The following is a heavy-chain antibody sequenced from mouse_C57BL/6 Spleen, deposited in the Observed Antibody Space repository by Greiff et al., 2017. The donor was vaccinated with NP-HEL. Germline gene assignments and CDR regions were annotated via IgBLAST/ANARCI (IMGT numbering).Heavy chain of an antibody. CDR2: IWSGGST. CDR1: GFSLTSYG. J-gene: IGHJ1*03. V-gene: IGHV2-2*01. CDR3: ARCPGWYFDV. Sequence: QVQLKESGPGLVQPSQSLSITCTVSGFSLTSYGVHWVRQSPGKGLEWLGVIWSGGSTDYNAAFISRLSISKDNSKSQVFFKMNSLQADDTAIYYCARCPGWYFDVWGTGTTVTVSS.